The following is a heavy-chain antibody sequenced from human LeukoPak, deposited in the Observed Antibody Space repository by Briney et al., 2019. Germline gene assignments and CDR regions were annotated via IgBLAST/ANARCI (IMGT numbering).Heavy chain of an antibody. J-gene: IGHJ4*02. CDR2: ISGSGGST. V-gene: IGHV3-23*01. CDR1: GFTFSSYA. CDR3: AKDHYDYVWGSYRIYYFDY. D-gene: IGHD3-16*02. Sequence: GGSLRLSCAASGFTFSSYAMSWVRQAPGKGLEWVSAISGSGGSTYYADSVKGRFTISRDNSKNTLYLQMNSLRAEGTAVYYCAKDHYDYVWGSYRIYYFDYWGQGPLVTVSS.